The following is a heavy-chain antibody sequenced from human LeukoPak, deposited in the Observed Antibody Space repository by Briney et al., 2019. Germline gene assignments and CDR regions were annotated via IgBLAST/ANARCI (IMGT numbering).Heavy chain of an antibody. D-gene: IGHD1-7*01. J-gene: IGHJ4*02. CDR1: GFTFDDYA. CDR3: VRENWNYVRGPRPMAAYDY. CDR2: ISWNSGSI. Sequence: PGGSLRLSCAASGFTFDDYAMHWVRQAPGKGLEWVSGISWNSGSIGYADSVKGRFIISRDNANNTLFLQMSSLRAEDTALYYCVRENWNYVRGPRPMAAYDYWGQGTLVTVSS. V-gene: IGHV3-9*01.